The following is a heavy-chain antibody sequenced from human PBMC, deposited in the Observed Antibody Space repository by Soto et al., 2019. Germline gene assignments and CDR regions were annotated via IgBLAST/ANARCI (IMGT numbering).Heavy chain of an antibody. V-gene: IGHV3-23*01. CDR2: ISGGGDTT. CDR1: GFTCNNYA. D-gene: IGHD3-10*01. J-gene: IGHJ4*02. Sequence: EVQLLESGGGLVQPGGSLRLSCAASGFTCNNYAMTWVRQAPGKGLEWVSAISGGGDTTSYADSVKGRFTVSRDGSKNTLYLQMSSLRAEDTALYYCAKGRGGSGSLTPSVDFWRQGTLVTVSS. CDR3: AKGRGGSGSLTPSVDF.